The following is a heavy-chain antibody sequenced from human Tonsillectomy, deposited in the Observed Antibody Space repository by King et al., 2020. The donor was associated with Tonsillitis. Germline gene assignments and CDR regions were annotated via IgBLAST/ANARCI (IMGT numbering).Heavy chain of an antibody. CDR1: GGSISSGGYY. CDR3: ARAPPSNYGDYFDY. V-gene: IGHV4-31*03. Sequence: VQLQESGPGLVKPSQTVSLTCTVSGGSISSGGYYWSWIRQRPGKGREWIGDIQFSGITYYNPSLQSRVTISVDTSKNQFSRKLSSVTAADTAVYYCARAPPSNYGDYFDYWGQGTLVTVSS. CDR2: IQFSGIT. D-gene: IGHD4-17*01. J-gene: IGHJ4*02.